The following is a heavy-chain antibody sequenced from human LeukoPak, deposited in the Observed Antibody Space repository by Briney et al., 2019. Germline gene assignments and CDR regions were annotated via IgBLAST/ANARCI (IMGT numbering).Heavy chain of an antibody. CDR1: GFTFSSYG. D-gene: IGHD7-27*01. Sequence: QTGGSLRLSCAASGFTFSSYGMHWVRQAPGKGLEWVAVISYDGGNKYYADSVKGRFTISRDNSKNTLYLQMNSLRADDTAVYYRTKDHWVPYSWGQGTLITVSS. J-gene: IGHJ4*02. CDR2: ISYDGGNK. CDR3: TKDHWVPYS. V-gene: IGHV3-30*18.